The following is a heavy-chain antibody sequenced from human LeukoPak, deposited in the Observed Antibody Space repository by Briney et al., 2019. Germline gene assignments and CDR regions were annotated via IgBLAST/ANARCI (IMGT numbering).Heavy chain of an antibody. D-gene: IGHD2-2*01. CDR2: IHPSSGST. V-gene: IGHV1-46*01. J-gene: IGHJ5*02. CDR1: GFTFTRYY. CDR3: ARDSSTSSLADP. Sequence: GASVQVSCKASGFTFTRYYMHWVRQAPGQGLEWMGIIHPSSGSTSYAQKFEGRVTLTRGTSTSTVYMELSSLRSEDTAVYYCARDSSTSSLADPWGQGTLVTVSS.